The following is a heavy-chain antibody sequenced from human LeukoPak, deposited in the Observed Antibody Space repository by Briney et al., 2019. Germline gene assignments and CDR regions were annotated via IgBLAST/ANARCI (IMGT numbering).Heavy chain of an antibody. CDR2: ISGDGDKT. V-gene: IGHV3-43*02. CDR3: VKDIDTVGTNAFDI. J-gene: IGHJ3*02. CDR1: GFTFDNYP. D-gene: IGHD2-8*02. Sequence: GVSLRLSCAASGFTFDNYPLHWVRQAPGKGLEWVSVISGDGDKTYYAASLGGRFTISRDNTKNSLFLQMNSLTTEDTAFYYCVKDIDTVGTNAFDIWGQGTMVTVSS.